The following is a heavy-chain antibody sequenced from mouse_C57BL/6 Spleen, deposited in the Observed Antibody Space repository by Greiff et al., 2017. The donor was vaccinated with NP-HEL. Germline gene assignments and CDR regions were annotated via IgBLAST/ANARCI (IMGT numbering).Heavy chain of an antibody. CDR2: IDPEDGET. Sequence: VQLQQSGAELVKPGASVKLSCTASGFNIKDYYMHWVKQRTEQGLEWIGRIDPEDGETKYAPKFQGKATITADTSSNTAYLQRSSLTAEDTAVYYCAREGDYYGTIYDYYAMDYWGQGTSVTVSS. D-gene: IGHD1-1*01. CDR3: AREGDYYGTIYDYYAMDY. J-gene: IGHJ4*01. CDR1: GFNIKDYY. V-gene: IGHV14-2*01.